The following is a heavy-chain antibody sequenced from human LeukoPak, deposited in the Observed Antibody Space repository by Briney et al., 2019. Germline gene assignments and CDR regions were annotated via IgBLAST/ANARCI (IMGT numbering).Heavy chain of an antibody. CDR2: IYTSGST. CDR1: AASISNYY. Sequence: SETLSLTCAVSAASISNYYWSWIRHPPGKGLEWIGYIYTSGSTNYTPSLKSRVSISLDTSKNRFSLNLNFVTAADTAVYDCASPRSGYRFTFDYWGQGALVTVST. CDR3: ASPRSGYRFTFDY. J-gene: IGHJ4*02. V-gene: IGHV4-4*09. D-gene: IGHD3-22*01.